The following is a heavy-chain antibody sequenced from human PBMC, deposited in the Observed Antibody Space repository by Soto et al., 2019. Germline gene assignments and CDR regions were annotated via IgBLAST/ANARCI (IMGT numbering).Heavy chain of an antibody. Sequence: SETLSLTCTVSGGSVNNNDYYWSWIRQPPGKGLEWIGNMHYSGSTGYNPSLRGRVSMSVDTSKNHFSLKMNSVTPADTAVYYCARDSGSGSLWGQGTLVTVS. D-gene: IGHD1-26*01. CDR2: MHYSGST. J-gene: IGHJ1*01. V-gene: IGHV4-30-4*01. CDR3: ARDSGSGSL. CDR1: GGSVNNNDYY.